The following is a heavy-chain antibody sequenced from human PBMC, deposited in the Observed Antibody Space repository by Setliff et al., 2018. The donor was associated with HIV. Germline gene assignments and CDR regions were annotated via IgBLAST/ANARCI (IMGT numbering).Heavy chain of an antibody. J-gene: IGHJ4*02. CDR3: ARRIYSNNPYFDY. CDR1: GGSISSGTYY. CDR2: IYHNGIT. D-gene: IGHD4-4*01. V-gene: IGHV4-39*07. Sequence: SETLSLTCTVSGGSISSGTYYWSWIRQPPGKGLEWIGSIYHNGITYYNPSLKSRVTISVDTSQNQFSLKLSSVTAADTAIYYCARRIYSNNPYFDYWSQGTLVTVSS.